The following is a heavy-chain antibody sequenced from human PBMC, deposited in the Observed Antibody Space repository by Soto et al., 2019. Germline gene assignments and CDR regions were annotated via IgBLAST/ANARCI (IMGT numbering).Heavy chain of an antibody. CDR2: IYYSGST. J-gene: IGHJ4*02. CDR3: ARDSGGSSGGVAY. CDR1: GGSISSYY. Sequence: SETLSLTCTVSGGSISSYYWSWIRQPPGKGLEWIGYIYYSGSTNYNPSLKSRITISVDTSKNQFSLKLNSVTAADTAVYYCARDSGGSSGGVAYWGQGILVTVSS. V-gene: IGHV4-59*01. D-gene: IGHD6-19*01.